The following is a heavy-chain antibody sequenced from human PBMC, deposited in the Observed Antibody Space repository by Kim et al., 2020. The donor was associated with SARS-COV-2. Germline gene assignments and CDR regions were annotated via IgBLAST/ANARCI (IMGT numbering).Heavy chain of an antibody. CDR1: GGSFSGYY. D-gene: IGHD6-13*01. V-gene: IGHV4-34*01. J-gene: IGHJ5*02. CDR2: INHSGST. CDR3: ARGIAAAGTIRFDP. Sequence: SETLSLTCAVYGGSFSGYYWSWIRQPPGKGLEWIGEINHSGSTNYNPSLKSRVTISVDTSKNQFSLKLSSVTAADTAVYYCARGIAAAGTIRFDPWGQGTLVTVSS.